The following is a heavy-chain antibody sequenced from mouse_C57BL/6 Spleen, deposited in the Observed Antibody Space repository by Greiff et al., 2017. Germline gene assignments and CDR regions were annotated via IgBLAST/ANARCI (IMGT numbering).Heavy chain of an antibody. CDR3: ARAYDYDGGYAMDY. J-gene: IGHJ4*01. D-gene: IGHD2-4*01. CDR1: GYTFTSYW. Sequence: QVQLQQPGAELVRPGSSVKLSCKASGYTFTSYWMHWVKQRPIQGLEWIGNIDPSDSETHYNQKFKDKATLTVDTSSSTAYMQLSSLTSEDSAVYYCARAYDYDGGYAMDYWGQGTSVTVSS. CDR2: IDPSDSET. V-gene: IGHV1-52*01.